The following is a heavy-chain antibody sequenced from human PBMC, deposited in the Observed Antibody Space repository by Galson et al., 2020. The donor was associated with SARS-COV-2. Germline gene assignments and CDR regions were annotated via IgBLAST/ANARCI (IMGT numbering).Heavy chain of an antibody. J-gene: IGHJ3*01. Sequence: LSLTCAASGFTYRNYDLHWVRRPPGKGLQRVATISHDGNDKYYADSVKGRFTISRDSSKNAVYLQMNSLRAEDTAIYYCARWIYDSFDLWGQGTRVTVSS. CDR1: GFTYRNYD. D-gene: IGHD5-12*01. CDR3: ARWIYDSFDL. CDR2: ISHDGNDK. V-gene: IGHV3-30*03.